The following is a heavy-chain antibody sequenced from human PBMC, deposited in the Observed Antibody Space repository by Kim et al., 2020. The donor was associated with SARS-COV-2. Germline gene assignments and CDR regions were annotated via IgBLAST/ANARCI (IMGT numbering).Heavy chain of an antibody. V-gene: IGHV3-33*01. J-gene: IGHJ3*02. Sequence: YYAESVKGRFTTSRDNSMNTLYLQMNGLRAEDTAVYYCARDSTMAGAFDIWGQGTMVTVSS. CDR3: ARDSTMAGAFDI. D-gene: IGHD3-10*01.